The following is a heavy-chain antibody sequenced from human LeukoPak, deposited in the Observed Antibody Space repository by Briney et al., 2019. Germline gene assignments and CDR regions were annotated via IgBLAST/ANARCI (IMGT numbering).Heavy chain of an antibody. J-gene: IGHJ3*02. CDR2: ITPNRGVT. V-gene: IGHV1-2*02. Sequence: SPVKVSCKASGYTFTGSFMHWVRQAPGHGLEWLGWITPNRGVTKSAQKLPGRVTLTRETSRRTAYTELSRARSEERAVSYSARGAYSSSPLARGDDAFDIWSQATMVTAYS. CDR3: ARGAYSSSPLARGDDAFDI. CDR1: GYTFTGSF. D-gene: IGHD6-6*01.